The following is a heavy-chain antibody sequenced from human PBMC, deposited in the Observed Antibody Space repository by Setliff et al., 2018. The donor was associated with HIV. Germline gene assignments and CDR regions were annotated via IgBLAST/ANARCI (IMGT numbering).Heavy chain of an antibody. CDR3: AGSPSVWFGEAYDGGHVNWFDP. CDR1: GGSLSGYS. CDR2: IYTSGTT. Sequence: SETLSLTCTVSGGSLSGYSWSWLRQPAGKGLEWIGRIYTSGTTNYNPSFKGRVAMSLDTSRKQVSLKLTSVTAADTAMYYCAGSPSVWFGEAYDGGHVNWFDPWGQGTQVTVSS. V-gene: IGHV4-4*07. D-gene: IGHD3-10*01. J-gene: IGHJ5*02.